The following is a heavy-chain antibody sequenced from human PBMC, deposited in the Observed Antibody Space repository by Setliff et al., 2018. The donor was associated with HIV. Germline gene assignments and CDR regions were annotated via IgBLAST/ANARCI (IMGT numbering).Heavy chain of an antibody. CDR1: GYTFSGYF. Sequence: GASVKVSCKTSGYTFSGYFIHWMRQAPGQGLEWMGRINPNSGGTNYAQKCQGRVTMTRDTSISKAYMELSRLRSDDTAVYYCARGTRVGANDAFDIWGQGTMVTVSS. CDR3: ARGTRVGANDAFDI. V-gene: IGHV1-2*06. CDR2: INPNSGGT. J-gene: IGHJ3*02. D-gene: IGHD1-26*01.